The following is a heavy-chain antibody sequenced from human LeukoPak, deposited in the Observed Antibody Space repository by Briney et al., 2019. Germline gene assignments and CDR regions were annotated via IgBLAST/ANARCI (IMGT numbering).Heavy chain of an antibody. CDR1: GFTFSSYW. CDR3: AKDGKTRNWNYFQAKPVY. Sequence: GGSLRLSCAASGFTFSSYWMSWVRQAPGKGLEWVSGISGSGGGTYDADSVKGRFSISRDISKNTLYLQMNSLRAEDTAIYYCAKDGKTRNWNYFQAKPVYWGQGTLVTVSS. D-gene: IGHD1-7*01. CDR2: ISGSGGGT. V-gene: IGHV3-23*01. J-gene: IGHJ4*02.